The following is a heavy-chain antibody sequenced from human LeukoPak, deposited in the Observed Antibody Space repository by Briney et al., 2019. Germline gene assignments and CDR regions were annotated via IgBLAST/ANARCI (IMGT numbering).Heavy chain of an antibody. Sequence: SETLSLTCTVSGGSISNYYWSWIRQPPGKGLEWIGYIYSSGSTNFNPSLKSRVTISVDTSKNHFSLNLSSVTAADTAVYYCARSHYCSSTSCFWFDPWGQGTLVTVS. J-gene: IGHJ5*02. V-gene: IGHV4-59*01. D-gene: IGHD2-2*01. CDR3: ARSHYCSSTSCFWFDP. CDR2: IYSSGST. CDR1: GGSISNYY.